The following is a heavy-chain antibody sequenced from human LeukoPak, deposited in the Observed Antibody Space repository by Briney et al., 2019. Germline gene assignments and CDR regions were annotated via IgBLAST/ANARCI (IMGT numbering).Heavy chain of an antibody. D-gene: IGHD3-10*01. CDR1: GFTFSRNV. V-gene: IGHV3-30*01. CDR2: ISYDGNNK. Sequence: QTGGSLRLSCAASGFTFSRNVMHWVRQAPGKGLEWVALISYDGNNKFYADSVKGRFTISRDNSRNTLYLQMNSLRGEDAAVYSCARGGIPTGPYYYFYYMDVWGNRTAVAVSS. J-gene: IGHJ6*03. CDR3: ARGGIPTGPYYYFYYMDV.